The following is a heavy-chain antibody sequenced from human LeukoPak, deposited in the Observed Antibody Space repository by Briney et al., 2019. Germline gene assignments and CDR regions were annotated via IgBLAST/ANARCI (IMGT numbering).Heavy chain of an antibody. J-gene: IGHJ4*02. V-gene: IGHV3-7*01. D-gene: IGHD3-10*01. CDR2: IKQDGSEK. CDR3: ARDRWFGESNYFDY. CDR1: GFTFSSYW. Sequence: GGSLRLSCAASGFTFSSYWMNWARQAPGKGLEWVANIKQDGSEKYYVDSLKGRFTISRDNAKNSLYLQMNSLRVEDTAVYYCARDRWFGESNYFDYWGQGTLVTVSS.